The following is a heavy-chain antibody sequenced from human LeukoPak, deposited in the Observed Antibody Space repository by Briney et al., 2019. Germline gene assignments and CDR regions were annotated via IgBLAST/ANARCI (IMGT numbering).Heavy chain of an antibody. CDR1: GYIFTTYG. CDR3: AREIDYKVDH. V-gene: IGHV1-18*01. CDR2: ISLYNGDR. J-gene: IGHJ5*02. Sequence: ASVKDSCKTSGYIFTTYGVSWVRQAPGQGLEWVGWISLYNGDRHYAQKLQDRVTMTADTSTSTAYMELRTLTSDDTAVYYCAREIDYKVDHWGQGTLVTVSS. D-gene: IGHD4/OR15-4a*01.